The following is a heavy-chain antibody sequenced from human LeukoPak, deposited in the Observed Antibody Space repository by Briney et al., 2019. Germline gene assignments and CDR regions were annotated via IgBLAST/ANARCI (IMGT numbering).Heavy chain of an antibody. CDR3: ARLGIDSAQQDAFDI. CDR1: GYSFTNYW. Sequence: LGESLKISCKGSGYSFTNYWIGWVRQMPGKGLEWMGIIYPGDSDTKYSPSFQGQVTISADKSISTAYLQWSSLKASDTAMYYCARLGIDSAQQDAFDIWGQGTMVTVSS. J-gene: IGHJ3*02. D-gene: IGHD2-21*01. V-gene: IGHV5-51*01. CDR2: IYPGDSDT.